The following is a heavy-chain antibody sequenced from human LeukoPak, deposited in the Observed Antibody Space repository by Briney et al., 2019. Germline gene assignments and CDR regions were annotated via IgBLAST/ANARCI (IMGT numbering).Heavy chain of an antibody. CDR3: ARDGYYGPGSYLVP. V-gene: IGHV1-69*05. Sequence: SVKVSCKASGYTFTSYGISWVRQAPGQGLEWMGGIIPIFGTANYAQKFQGRVTMTRDTSTSTVYMELSSLRSEDTAVYYCARDGYYGPGSYLVPWGQGTLVTVSS. CDR1: GYTFTSYG. CDR2: IIPIFGTA. D-gene: IGHD3-10*01. J-gene: IGHJ5*02.